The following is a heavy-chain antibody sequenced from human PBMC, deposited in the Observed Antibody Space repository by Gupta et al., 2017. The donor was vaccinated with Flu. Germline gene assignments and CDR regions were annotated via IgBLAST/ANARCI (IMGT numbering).Heavy chain of an antibody. CDR2: VYASGRT. V-gene: IGHV4-61*02. J-gene: IGHJ5*02. CDR3: ARDLGGGYSSETWFDP. Sequence: QVQLQESGPGLVKPSQTLSLPCSVSGGSISSGNYYWSWIRPPAGKGLEWIGRVYASGRTNYNPSLKSRVTISVDTCRNEFSLRLSSVTAADTAVYYCARDLGGGYSSETWFDPWGQGTLVTVSS. D-gene: IGHD6-19*01. CDR1: GGSISSGNYY.